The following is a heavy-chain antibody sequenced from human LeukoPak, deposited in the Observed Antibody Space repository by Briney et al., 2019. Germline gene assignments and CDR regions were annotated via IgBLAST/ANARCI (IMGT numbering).Heavy chain of an antibody. J-gene: IGHJ4*02. CDR3: AKGVASLEH. D-gene: IGHD3-10*01. CDR2: VYSSGST. V-gene: IGHV4-4*07. Sequence: SETLSLTCTVSGGSISSYFWTWIRLPAGKGLEWIGRVYSSGSTNYNPSLKSRVTMSVDTSKNQFSLTMNFVTAADTAMYYCAKGVASLEHWGQGTLVTVSS. CDR1: GGSISSYF.